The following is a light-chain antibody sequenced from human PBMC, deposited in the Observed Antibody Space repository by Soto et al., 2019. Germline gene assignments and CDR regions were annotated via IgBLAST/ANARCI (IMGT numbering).Light chain of an antibody. CDR1: QSNRSY. Sequence: DIQMTQSPSSLSASVGDRVTITCRASQSNRSYLNWYQQKPGKAPKLLIYAASSLQSGVPSRFSGSGSGTDFTLTISSLQPEDFATYYCQQSDSTPPTFGQGTKVDI. J-gene: IGKJ1*01. V-gene: IGKV1-39*01. CDR3: QQSDSTPPT. CDR2: AAS.